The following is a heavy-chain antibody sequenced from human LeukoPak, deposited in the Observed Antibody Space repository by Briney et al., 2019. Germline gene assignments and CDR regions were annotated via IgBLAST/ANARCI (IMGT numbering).Heavy chain of an antibody. CDR3: VRGWWSFDY. J-gene: IGHJ4*02. Sequence: GESLQSSCKGSGYTFTSFWIGWVRPMPGKGLEWMASIYPGDSDTTYSPSFQGQVTISADKSSGTAYLRLSSLKASDTAIYYCVRGWWSFDYWGQGSLVTASS. CDR2: IYPGDSDT. D-gene: IGHD3-16*01. CDR1: GYTFTSFW. V-gene: IGHV5-51*01.